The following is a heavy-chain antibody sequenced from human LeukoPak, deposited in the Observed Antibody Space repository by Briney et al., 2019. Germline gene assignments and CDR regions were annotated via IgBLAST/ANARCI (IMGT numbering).Heavy chain of an antibody. CDR3: ARSGQWELPDY. D-gene: IGHD1-26*01. CDR1: GGSISSYY. CDR2: IYYTGST. V-gene: IGHV4-59*01. J-gene: IGHJ4*02. Sequence: SETLSLTCTVSGGSISSYYWSWIRQPPGKGLEWIGYIYYTGSTNYKPSLKSRVTISVDTSKNQFSLKLNSVTAADTAVYYCARSGQWELPDYWGQGTLVTVSS.